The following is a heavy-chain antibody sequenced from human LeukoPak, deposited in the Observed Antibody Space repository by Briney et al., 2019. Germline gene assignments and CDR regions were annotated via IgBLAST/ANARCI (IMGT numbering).Heavy chain of an antibody. J-gene: IGHJ4*02. CDR1: GDSISNYY. Sequence: ASETLSLTCTVSGDSISNYYWSWIWQPAGKGLEWIGRIYTSGSTNYNPSLKSRVTMSVDTSKNQFSLKLSSVTAADTAVYYCARVSLVRGAPDYYFDYWGQGTLVTVSS. CDR3: ARVSLVRGAPDYYFDY. D-gene: IGHD3-10*01. CDR2: IYTSGST. V-gene: IGHV4-4*07.